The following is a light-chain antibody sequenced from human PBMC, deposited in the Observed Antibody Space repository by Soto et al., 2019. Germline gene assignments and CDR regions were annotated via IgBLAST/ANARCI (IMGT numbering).Light chain of an antibody. CDR3: MQTLQSRT. J-gene: IGKJ1*01. Sequence: DIVVTQSPLSLTVTPGEPASISCRSSQSLLHSNGYTYLDWYLQKPGQSPQVLIYMGSNRASGVPDRFSGSGSGTDFTLKISRVGAEDVGVYYCMQTLQSRTFGQGTKVEI. CDR1: QSLLHSNGYTY. CDR2: MGS. V-gene: IGKV2-28*01.